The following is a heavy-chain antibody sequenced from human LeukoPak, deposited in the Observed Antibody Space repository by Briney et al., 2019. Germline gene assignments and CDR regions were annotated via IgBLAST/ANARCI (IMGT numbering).Heavy chain of an antibody. Sequence: SETLSLTCTVSGGSISSSYWSWIRQPPGEGLEWIGYIYYSGSTNYNPSLKSRVAISLDTSKNQFSLKLSSVTAADTAVYYCARMAAAGPYDYWGQGTLVTVSS. V-gene: IGHV4-59*01. CDR1: GGSISSSY. CDR2: IYYSGST. CDR3: ARMAAAGPYDY. J-gene: IGHJ4*02. D-gene: IGHD6-13*01.